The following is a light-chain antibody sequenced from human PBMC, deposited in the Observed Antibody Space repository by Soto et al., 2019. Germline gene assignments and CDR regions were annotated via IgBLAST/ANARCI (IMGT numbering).Light chain of an antibody. V-gene: IGLV2-8*01. Sequence: QSALTQPPSASGSPGQSVTISCTGTSSDVGGYKYVSWYQQYPGKAPKLMIYEVTKRPSGVPDRFSGSKSGNTASLTVSGLQAEYEADYYCTSYVGNDIWVFGGGTKVTVL. CDR1: SSDVGGYKY. J-gene: IGLJ3*02. CDR3: TSYVGNDIWV. CDR2: EVT.